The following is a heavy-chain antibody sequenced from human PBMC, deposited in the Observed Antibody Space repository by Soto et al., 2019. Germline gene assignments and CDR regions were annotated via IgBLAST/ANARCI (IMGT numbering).Heavy chain of an antibody. D-gene: IGHD3-10*01. Sequence: LRLSCAASGFTFSSYSMNWVRQAPGKGLEWVSSISSSSSYIYYADSVKGRFTISRDNAKNSLYLQMNSLRAEDTAVYYCASVYYGSGSSVFDYWGQGTLVTVSS. CDR1: GFTFSSYS. CDR2: ISSSSSYI. CDR3: ASVYYGSGSSVFDY. V-gene: IGHV3-21*01. J-gene: IGHJ4*02.